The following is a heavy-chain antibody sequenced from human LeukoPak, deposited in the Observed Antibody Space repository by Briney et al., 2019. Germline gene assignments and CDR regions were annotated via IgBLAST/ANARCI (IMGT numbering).Heavy chain of an antibody. Sequence: GGSLRLSCAASGFTFNNYWMSWVRQAPGKGLEWVSAISGSGGSTYYADSVKGRFTISRDNSKNTLYLQMNSLRAEDTAVYYCASQSRDGYNYGSLDYWGQGTLVTVSS. CDR3: ASQSRDGYNYGSLDY. CDR1: GFTFNNYW. CDR2: ISGSGGST. V-gene: IGHV3-23*01. D-gene: IGHD5-24*01. J-gene: IGHJ4*02.